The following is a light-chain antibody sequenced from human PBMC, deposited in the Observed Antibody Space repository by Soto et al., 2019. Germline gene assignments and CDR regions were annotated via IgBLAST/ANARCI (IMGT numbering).Light chain of an antibody. V-gene: IGKV1-5*01. CDR3: QQYNSYLWT. CDR1: QSISSW. CDR2: DAS. Sequence: DIPMTQSPSTLSASVGDRVTITCRASQSISSWLAWYQQKPGKAPKLLIYDASSLESGVPSRFSGSGSGTELTLTISSLQPDDFATYYCQQYNSYLWTFGQGTKVEIK. J-gene: IGKJ1*01.